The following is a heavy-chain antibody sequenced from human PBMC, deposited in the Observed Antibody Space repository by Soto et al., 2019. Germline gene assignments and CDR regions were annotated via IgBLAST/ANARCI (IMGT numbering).Heavy chain of an antibody. J-gene: IGHJ4*02. D-gene: IGHD1-20*01. CDR1: GFTFSNAW. CDR2: VKSKPDGGTR. V-gene: IGHV3-15*01. Sequence: PGGSLRLSCAASGFTFSNAWMSWVRQAPGKGLEWVGSVKSKPDGGTREYGTPVKCRLTISRDDSKNTLYLQMNSMKTEDTAVYYCTRDSANWNYFYXWGQGIQVTVSX. CDR3: TRDSANWNYFYX.